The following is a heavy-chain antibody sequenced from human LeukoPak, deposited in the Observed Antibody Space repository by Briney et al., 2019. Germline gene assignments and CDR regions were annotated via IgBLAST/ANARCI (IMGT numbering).Heavy chain of an antibody. CDR3: ARAGYSYGIISYFDS. J-gene: IGHJ4*02. CDR2: VST. V-gene: IGHV4-39*01. Sequence: PSETLSLTCTVSGGSISSSSHYWGWIRQPPGKGLEWIGVSTYYNPSLKNRVTISRDTSKNQFSLKLSSVTDADTAIYYCARAGYSYGIISYFDSWGQGTLVTVSS. CDR1: GGSISSSSHY. D-gene: IGHD5-18*01.